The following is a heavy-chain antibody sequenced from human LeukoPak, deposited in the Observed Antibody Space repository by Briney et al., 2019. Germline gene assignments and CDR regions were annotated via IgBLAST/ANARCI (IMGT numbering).Heavy chain of an antibody. D-gene: IGHD1-26*01. Sequence: GGSLRLSCAASGFIFSEYWMHGVRHARGKGVVWVSRINSDGGFTIYGDSVQGRFIISRDTAKNTPFLQMNSLRAEDTAVYYCARDAKVGGALQYWGQGILVTVSS. J-gene: IGHJ4*02. CDR2: INSDGGFT. CDR3: ARDAKVGGALQY. V-gene: IGHV3-74*01. CDR1: GFIFSEYW.